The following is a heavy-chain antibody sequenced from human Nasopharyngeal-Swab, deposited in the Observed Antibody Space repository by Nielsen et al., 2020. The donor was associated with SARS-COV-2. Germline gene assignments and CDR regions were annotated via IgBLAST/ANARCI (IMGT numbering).Heavy chain of an antibody. CDR1: GFTFSSYG. Sequence: GESLKISCAASGFTFSSYGMHWVRQAPGKGLEWVAVIWYDGSNKYYADSVKGRFTISRDNSKNTLYLQMNGLRAEDTAVYYCTRDQGCMDVWGKGTTVTVSS. J-gene: IGHJ6*03. D-gene: IGHD6-19*01. V-gene: IGHV3-33*01. CDR3: TRDQGCMDV. CDR2: IWYDGSNK.